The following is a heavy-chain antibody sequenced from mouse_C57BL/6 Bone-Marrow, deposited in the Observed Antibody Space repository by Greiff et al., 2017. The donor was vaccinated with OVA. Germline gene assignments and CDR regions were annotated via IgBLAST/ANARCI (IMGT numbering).Heavy chain of an antibody. D-gene: IGHD2-1*01. CDR1: GYTFTSYT. J-gene: IGHJ3*01. CDR3: AREDGNWFAY. V-gene: IGHV1-4*01. Sequence: VQLQQSGAELARPGASVQMSCKASGYTFTSYTMHLVKQRPGQGLEWIGYINPSSGYTKYNQKFKDKATLTADKSSSTAYMQLSSLTSEDSAVYYCAREDGNWFAYWGQGTLVTVSA. CDR2: INPSSGYT.